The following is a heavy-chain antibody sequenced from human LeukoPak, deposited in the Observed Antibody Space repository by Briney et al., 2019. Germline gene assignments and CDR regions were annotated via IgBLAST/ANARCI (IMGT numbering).Heavy chain of an antibody. Sequence: ASVTVSCKASGYTFTGYYMHWVRQAPGQGREWMGWINPNSGGTNYAQKFQGRVTMTRDTSISTADMELSRLRSADRDVYYRARGSIFGVVIGFDYWGQGTLVTVSS. J-gene: IGHJ4*02. CDR2: INPNSGGT. CDR1: GYTFTGYY. V-gene: IGHV1-2*02. CDR3: ARGSIFGVVIGFDY. D-gene: IGHD3-3*01.